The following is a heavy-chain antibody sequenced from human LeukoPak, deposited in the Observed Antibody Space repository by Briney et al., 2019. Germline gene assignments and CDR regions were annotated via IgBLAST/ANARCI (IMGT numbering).Heavy chain of an antibody. Sequence: GGSLRPSCAAPGFTLSSYAMHWVRQAPGKGLEWVAVISYDGSNKYYADSVKGRFTISRDNSKNTLYLQMNSLRVEDTAVYYCARGRYYFDYWGQETLVTVSS. V-gene: IGHV3-30-3*01. CDR3: ARGRYYFDY. CDR1: GFTLSSYA. CDR2: ISYDGSNK. J-gene: IGHJ4*02.